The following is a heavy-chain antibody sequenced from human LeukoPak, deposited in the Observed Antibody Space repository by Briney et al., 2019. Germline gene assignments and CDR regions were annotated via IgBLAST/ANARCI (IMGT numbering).Heavy chain of an antibody. D-gene: IGHD3-16*02. V-gene: IGHV4-61*02. Sequence: SETLSLTCTVSGGSISSGSYYWSWIRQPAGKGPEWIGRINTSGSTDYNPSLNSRVTISVDTSKNQFSLKLSSVTAADTAVYYCAGGYPRSPFDYWGQGTLVTVSS. CDR1: GGSISSGSYY. J-gene: IGHJ4*02. CDR2: INTSGST. CDR3: AGGYPRSPFDY.